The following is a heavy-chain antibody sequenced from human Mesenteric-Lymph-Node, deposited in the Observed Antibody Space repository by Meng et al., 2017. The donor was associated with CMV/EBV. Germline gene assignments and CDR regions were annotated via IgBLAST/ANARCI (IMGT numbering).Heavy chain of an antibody. Sequence: CKGSGYSVTSYWIGWVRRMPGKGLEWMGTIYPGDSDPLSTTSFQALVTISADKSISTAYLQWSSLRASDTAIYYCARRSAATPYFESWGQGTLVTVSS. J-gene: IGHJ4*02. CDR2: IYPGDSDP. D-gene: IGHD2-15*01. CDR3: ARRSAATPYFES. V-gene: IGHV5-51*01. CDR1: GYSVTSYW.